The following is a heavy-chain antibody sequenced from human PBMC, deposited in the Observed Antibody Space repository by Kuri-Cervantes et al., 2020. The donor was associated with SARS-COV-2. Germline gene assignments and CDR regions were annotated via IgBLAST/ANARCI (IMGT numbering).Heavy chain of an antibody. D-gene: IGHD6-13*01. CDR1: GYTFTDYA. V-gene: IGHV7-4-1*02. CDR2: INTNTGNP. J-gene: IGHJ5*02. CDR3: ARGLSRSWSGNWFDP. Sequence: ASVKVSCKASGYTFTDYATNWVRQAPGQGLEWMGWINTNTGNPTFAQGFTGRFVFSLDTSVSTAYLQISSLKAEDTAVYYCARGLSRSWSGNWFDPWGQGTLVTVSS.